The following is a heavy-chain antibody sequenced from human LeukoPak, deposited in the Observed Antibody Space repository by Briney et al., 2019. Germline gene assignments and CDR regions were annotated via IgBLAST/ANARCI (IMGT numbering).Heavy chain of an antibody. CDR1: GGSISSGDYY. V-gene: IGHV4-30-4*01. D-gene: IGHD3-22*01. CDR2: IYYSGSS. CDR3: ARAYYYDSRIDP. Sequence: SETLSLTCTVSGGSISSGDYYWSWIRQPPGKGLEWVGYIYYSGSSYYNPSLKSRVTISVDTSKNQFSLKLTSVTAADTAVYYCARAYYYDSRIDPWGQGTLVTVSS. J-gene: IGHJ5*02.